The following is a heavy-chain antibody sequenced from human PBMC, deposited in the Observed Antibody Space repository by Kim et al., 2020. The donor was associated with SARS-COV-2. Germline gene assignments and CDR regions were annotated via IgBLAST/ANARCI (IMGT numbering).Heavy chain of an antibody. J-gene: IGHJ5*02. CDR2: INHSGST. CDR1: GGSFSGYY. Sequence: SETLSLTCAVYGGSFSGYYWSWIRQPPGKGLEWIGEINHSGSTNYNPSLKSRVTISVDTSKNQFSLKLSSVTAADTAVYYCARGRRLGDYGGNGRWFDPWGQGTLVTVSS. D-gene: IGHD4-17*01. CDR3: ARGRRLGDYGGNGRWFDP. V-gene: IGHV4-34*01.